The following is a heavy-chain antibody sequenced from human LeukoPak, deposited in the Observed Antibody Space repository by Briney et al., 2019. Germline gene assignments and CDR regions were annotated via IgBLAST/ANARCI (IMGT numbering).Heavy chain of an antibody. CDR2: ISTYDGST. Sequence: ASVKVSCKASGYSFIKYGISWVRQAPGQGLEWMGWISTYDGSTNYAQNLQGRVTMTTDTSTSTAYMELRSLTSDDTAVYYCARDPSNTIGWYICFDYWGQGTLVTVSS. V-gene: IGHV1-18*01. D-gene: IGHD6-19*01. J-gene: IGHJ4*02. CDR3: ARDPSNTIGWYICFDY. CDR1: GYSFIKYG.